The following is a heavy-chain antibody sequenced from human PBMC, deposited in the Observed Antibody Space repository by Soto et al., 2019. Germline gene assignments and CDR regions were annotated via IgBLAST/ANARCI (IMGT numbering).Heavy chain of an antibody. CDR1: GFTFSSYG. Sequence: QVQLVESGGGVVQPGRSLRLSCAVSGFTFSSYGMHWVRQTPGKGLEWVAVISYDGSNKYYADSVKGRFTVSRDNSKNTLYLQMTRLTTEDTAVYSCAKAGTVPAASMDVWGQGTTVTVSS. J-gene: IGHJ6*02. D-gene: IGHD2-2*01. CDR3: AKAGTVPAASMDV. V-gene: IGHV3-30*18. CDR2: ISYDGSNK.